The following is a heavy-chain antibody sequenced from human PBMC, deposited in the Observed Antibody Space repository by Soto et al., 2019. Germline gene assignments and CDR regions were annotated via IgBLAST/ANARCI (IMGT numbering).Heavy chain of an antibody. V-gene: IGHV4-38-2*02. CDR2: IYHSGST. CDR1: GYSISSGYY. J-gene: IGHJ5*02. Sequence: SETLSLTYTVSGYSISSGYYWGWIRQPPGKGLEWIGSIYHSGSTYYNPSLKSRVTISVDTSKNQFSLKLSSVTAADTAVYYCASFCSSTSCYNWFDPWGQGTLVTVSS. CDR3: ASFCSSTSCYNWFDP. D-gene: IGHD2-2*01.